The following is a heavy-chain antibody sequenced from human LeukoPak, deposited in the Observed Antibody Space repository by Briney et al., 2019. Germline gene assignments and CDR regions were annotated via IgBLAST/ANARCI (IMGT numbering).Heavy chain of an antibody. J-gene: IGHJ4*02. V-gene: IGHV1-18*01. D-gene: IGHD1-26*01. CDR2: ISAYNGNT. CDR1: GYTFTSYG. CDR3: ARDEWELTTPPD. Sequence: ASVKVSCKASGYTFTSYGISWVRQAPGQGLEWMGWISAYNGNTSYAQKLQGRVTMTTDTSTSTAYMELRSLRSDDTAVYYCARDEWELTTPPDWGQGTLVTVSS.